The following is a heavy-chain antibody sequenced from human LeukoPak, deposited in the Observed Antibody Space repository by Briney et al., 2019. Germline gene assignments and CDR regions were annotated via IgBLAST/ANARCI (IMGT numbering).Heavy chain of an antibody. Sequence: PSETLSLTCTVSGGSISGYYWSWIRQPPGKGLEWIGHIYHTGSTNYNPSLKSRVTISVDTSKNQFSLKLSSVTAADTAVYYCAREFYYDSSFSFDTWGQGTMVTVSS. D-gene: IGHD3-22*01. V-gene: IGHV4-59*01. CDR2: IYHTGST. CDR1: GGSISGYY. CDR3: AREFYYDSSFSFDT. J-gene: IGHJ3*02.